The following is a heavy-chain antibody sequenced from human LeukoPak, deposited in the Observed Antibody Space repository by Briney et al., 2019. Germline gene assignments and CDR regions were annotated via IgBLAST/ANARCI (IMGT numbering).Heavy chain of an antibody. CDR1: GFTFSSYS. CDR3: AREYCSGGSCYPTIDY. J-gene: IGHJ4*02. CDR2: ISSSSSTI. Sequence: PGGSLRLSCAASGFTFSSYSMNWVRQAPGKGLEWVSYISSSSSTIYYADSVKGRFTISRDNAKNSLYLQMNSLRAEDTAVYYCAREYCSGGSCYPTIDYWGQGTLVTVSS. V-gene: IGHV3-48*01. D-gene: IGHD2-15*01.